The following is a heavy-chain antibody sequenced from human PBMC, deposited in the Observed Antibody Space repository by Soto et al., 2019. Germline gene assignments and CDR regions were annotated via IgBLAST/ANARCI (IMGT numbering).Heavy chain of an antibody. Sequence: PGGSLRLSXAASGSTFSSYSMNWVRQAPGKGLEWVSSISSSSSYIYYADSVKGRFTISRDNAKNSLYLQMNSLRAEDTAVYYCARDRHSSIAARDYYYYGMDVWGQGTTVTVSS. CDR1: GSTFSSYS. J-gene: IGHJ6*02. D-gene: IGHD6-6*01. CDR2: ISSSSSYI. CDR3: ARDRHSSIAARDYYYYGMDV. V-gene: IGHV3-21*01.